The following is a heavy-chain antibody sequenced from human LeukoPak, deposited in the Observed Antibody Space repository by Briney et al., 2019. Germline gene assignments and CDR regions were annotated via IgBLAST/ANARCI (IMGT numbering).Heavy chain of an antibody. V-gene: IGHV3-48*01. CDR2: ISSGSSAI. J-gene: IGHJ6*02. CDR3: ARDGNRGYDMDV. Sequence: GGSLRLSCAASGFTFTSHAMNWVRQAPGKGLEWLSYISSGSSAIYYADSVKGRFTISRDNAKNSLYLQMNSLGADDTAVYYCARDGNRGYDMDVWGQGTTVTVSS. CDR1: GFTFTSHA.